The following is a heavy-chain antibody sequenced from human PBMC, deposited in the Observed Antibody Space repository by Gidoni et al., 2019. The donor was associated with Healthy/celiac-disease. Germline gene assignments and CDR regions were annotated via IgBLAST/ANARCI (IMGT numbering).Heavy chain of an antibody. D-gene: IGHD4-17*01. J-gene: IGHJ4*02. CDR1: GFTFRSYR. V-gene: IGHV3-21*01. CDR2: ISSSSSYI. Sequence: EVQLVESGGGLVKPGGSLRLSCAASGFTFRSYRMNWVRQAPGKGLEWVSSISSSSSYIYYADSVKGRFTISRDNAKNSLYLQMNSLRAEDTAVYYCARGVGNYGDYGNDYFDYWGQGTLVTVSS. CDR3: ARGVGNYGDYGNDYFDY.